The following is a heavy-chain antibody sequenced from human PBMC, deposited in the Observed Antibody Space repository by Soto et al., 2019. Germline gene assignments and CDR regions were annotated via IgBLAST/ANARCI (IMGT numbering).Heavy chain of an antibody. Sequence: QVPLVQSGAEVKEPGASVKVSCKASGYTFTYYTIHWVRQAPGQGLEWMGSISSGNGNTKFSQKFQDRVTFTRDTSAGTAYMELGSLRSEDTAVYYCARKRQLAYFDYWGQGTRVTVSS. J-gene: IGHJ4*02. CDR1: GYTFTYYT. V-gene: IGHV1-3*01. CDR2: ISSGNGNT. CDR3: ARKRQLAYFDY. D-gene: IGHD6-6*01.